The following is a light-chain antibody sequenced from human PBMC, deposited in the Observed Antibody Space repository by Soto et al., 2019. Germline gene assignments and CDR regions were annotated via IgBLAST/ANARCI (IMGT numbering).Light chain of an antibody. J-gene: IGLJ1*01. CDR3: CSYAGSYTYV. Sequence: QSALTQPRSVSGSPGQSVTISCTGTSSDVGYYNYVSWYQQHPGKAPKLMIYDVSKWPSGVPDRFSGSKSGNTASLTISGLQAEDEADYYCCSYAGSYTYVFGSGTKVTVL. CDR1: SSDVGYYNY. CDR2: DVS. V-gene: IGLV2-11*01.